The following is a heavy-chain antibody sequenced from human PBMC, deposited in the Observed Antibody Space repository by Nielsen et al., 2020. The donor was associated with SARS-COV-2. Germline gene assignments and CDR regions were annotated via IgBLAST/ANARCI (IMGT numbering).Heavy chain of an antibody. J-gene: IGHJ4*02. Sequence: SETLSLTCTVSGGPISSYYWSWIRQPPGKGLEWIGYIYYSGSTNYNPSLKSRVTISVDKSKNQFSLKLSSVTAADTAVYYCARVKGGGGSYPDYWGQGTLVTVSS. CDR2: IYYSGST. D-gene: IGHD1-26*01. CDR1: GGPISSYY. V-gene: IGHV4-59*12. CDR3: ARVKGGGGSYPDY.